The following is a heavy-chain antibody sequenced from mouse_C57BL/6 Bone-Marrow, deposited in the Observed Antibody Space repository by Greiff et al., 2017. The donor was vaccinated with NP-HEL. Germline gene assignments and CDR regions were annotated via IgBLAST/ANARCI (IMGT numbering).Heavy chain of an antibody. CDR3: TTLLLRWYFDV. CDR1: GFNIKDDY. J-gene: IGHJ1*03. Sequence: EVQLQQSGAELVRPGASVKLSCTASGFNIKDDYMHWVKQRPEQGLEWIGWIDPENGDTEYASKFQGKATITADTSSNTAYLQLSSLTSEDTAVYYCTTLLLRWYFDVWGTGTTVTVSS. CDR2: IDPENGDT. D-gene: IGHD1-1*01. V-gene: IGHV14-4*01.